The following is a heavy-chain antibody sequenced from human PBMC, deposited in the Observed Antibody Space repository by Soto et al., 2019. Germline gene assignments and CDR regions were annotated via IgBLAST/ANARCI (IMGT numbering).Heavy chain of an antibody. V-gene: IGHV4-34*01. D-gene: IGHD3-22*01. CDR3: ASGISGYYYYYYYGMDV. CDR2: INHSGST. J-gene: IGHJ6*02. CDR1: GGSAGNHY. Sequence: SEARSLTCPFSGGSAGNHYRRRIGQPPGKGLEWIGEINHSGSTNYNPSLKSRVTISVDTSKNQFSLKLSSVTAADTAVYYCASGISGYYYYYYYGMDVWGQGTTVTVSS.